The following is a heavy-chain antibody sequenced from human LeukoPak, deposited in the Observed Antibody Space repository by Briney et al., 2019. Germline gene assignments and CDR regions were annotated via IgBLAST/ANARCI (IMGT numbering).Heavy chain of an antibody. CDR2: ISGSGGST. V-gene: IGHV3-23*01. CDR1: GFTFSSYA. J-gene: IGHJ5*02. Sequence: QAGGSLRLSCAASGFTFSSYAMSWVRQAPGKGLEWVSAISGSGGSTYYADSVKGRSTISRDNSKNTLYLQMNSLRAEDTAVYYCAKDNWNYVYWFDPWGQGTLVTVSS. D-gene: IGHD1-7*01. CDR3: AKDNWNYVYWFDP.